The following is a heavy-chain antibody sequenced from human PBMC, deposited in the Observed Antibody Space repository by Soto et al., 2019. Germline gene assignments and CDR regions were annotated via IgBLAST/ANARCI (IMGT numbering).Heavy chain of an antibody. J-gene: IGHJ6*02. CDR1: GFTFSSYA. CDR3: AKETYYDFWSGYSSFYYYYYGMDV. D-gene: IGHD3-3*01. CDR2: ISGSGGST. V-gene: IGHV3-23*01. Sequence: PGGSLRLSCAASGFTFSSYAMSWVRQAPGKGLEWVSAISGSGGSTYYADSVKGRFTISRDNSKNTLYLQMNSLRAEDTAVYYCAKETYYDFWSGYSSFYYYYYGMDVWGQGTTVTVSS.